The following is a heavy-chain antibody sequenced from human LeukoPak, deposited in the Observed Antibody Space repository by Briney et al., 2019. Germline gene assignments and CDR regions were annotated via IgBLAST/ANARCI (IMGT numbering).Heavy chain of an antibody. CDR2: ISGSGGST. J-gene: IGHJ3*02. CDR1: GFTFSSYA. Sequence: GGSLRLSCAASGFTFSSYAMSWVRQAPGKGLERVSAISGSGGSTYYADSVRGRFTISRDNSKNTLYLQMNSLRAEDTAVYYCAKDKTRTFDIWGQGTMVTVSS. V-gene: IGHV3-23*01. CDR3: AKDKTRTFDI.